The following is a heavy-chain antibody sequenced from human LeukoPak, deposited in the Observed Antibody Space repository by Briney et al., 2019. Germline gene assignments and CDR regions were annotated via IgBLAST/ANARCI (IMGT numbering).Heavy chain of an antibody. D-gene: IGHD1-26*01. V-gene: IGHV1-18*01. J-gene: IGHJ4*02. Sequence: ASVKVSCKASGYTFTSYPIGWVRQAPGQGLEWMGWISAYNGYTNYAQSLQGRVTMTTDTSTCTAYMELRSLRSDDTAMYYCARVGGSYEGLIDYWGQGTLVTVSS. CDR1: GYTFTSYP. CDR3: ARVGGSYEGLIDY. CDR2: ISAYNGYT.